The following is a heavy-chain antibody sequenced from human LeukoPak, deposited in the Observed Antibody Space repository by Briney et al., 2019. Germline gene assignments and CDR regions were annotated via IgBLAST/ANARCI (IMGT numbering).Heavy chain of an antibody. J-gene: IGHJ4*02. CDR3: ARGSPGGYQLHEGDY. D-gene: IGHD2-2*01. Sequence: TSSETLSLTCTVSGGSISSGGYYWSWIRQHPGKGLERIGYIYYSGSTYYNPSLKSRVTISVDTSKNQFSLKLSSVTAADTAVYYCARGSPGGYQLHEGDYWGQGTLVTVSS. CDR1: GGSISSGGYY. V-gene: IGHV4-31*03. CDR2: IYYSGST.